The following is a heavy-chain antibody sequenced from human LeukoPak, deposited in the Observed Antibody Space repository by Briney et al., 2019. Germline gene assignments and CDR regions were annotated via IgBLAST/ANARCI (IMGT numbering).Heavy chain of an antibody. D-gene: IGHD3-22*01. CDR1: GYIFTTYD. CDR3: ARGYYDTNGYYYRLDF. Sequence: ASVKVSCKAPGYIFTTYDINWVRQATGQGLEWMGWMNPNRGNTGYAQKFQGRVTMTRNTSISTAYMELSSLRSEDTAIYYCARGYYDTNGYYYRLDFWGQGTLVTVSS. CDR2: MNPNRGNT. V-gene: IGHV1-8*01. J-gene: IGHJ4*02.